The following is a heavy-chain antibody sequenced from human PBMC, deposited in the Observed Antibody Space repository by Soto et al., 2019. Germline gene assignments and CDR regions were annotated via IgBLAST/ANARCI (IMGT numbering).Heavy chain of an antibody. Sequence: QITLKESGPTLVKPTQTLTLTCTFSGFSLSTSGVGVGWIRQPPGEALEWLALIYWDDEKRYSPSLKTRLTISKDTSNSQVVLKTANRDPAYTATFYSAYSCVGMWGYGSSCLDCLCQGTLVTVS. J-gene: IGHJ4*02. CDR2: IYWDDEK. CDR3: AYSCVGMWGYGSSCLDC. CDR1: GFSLSTSGVG. V-gene: IGHV2-5*02. D-gene: IGHD2-15*01.